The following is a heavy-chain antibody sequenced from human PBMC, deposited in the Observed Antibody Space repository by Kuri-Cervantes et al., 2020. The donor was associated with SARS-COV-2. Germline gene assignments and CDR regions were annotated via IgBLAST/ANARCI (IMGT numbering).Heavy chain of an antibody. J-gene: IGHJ6*02. CDR3: ARGGVGYCSSTSCLFYYGMDV. D-gene: IGHD2-2*03. CDR2: IIPILGVT. Sequence: SVKVSCKASRGTFSTYSISWVRQAPGEGLEWVGRIIPILGVTNYAQKLQGRVTMTADTSTSTAYMELRSLRSDDTAVYYCARGGVGYCSSTSCLFYYGMDVWGQGTTVTVSS. V-gene: IGHV1-69*04. CDR1: RGTFSTYS.